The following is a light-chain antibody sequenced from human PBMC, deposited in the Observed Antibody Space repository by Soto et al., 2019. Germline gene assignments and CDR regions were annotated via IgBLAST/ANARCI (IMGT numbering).Light chain of an antibody. CDR1: QGIGNF. J-gene: IGKJ4*01. Sequence: DIQMTQSPSFLSASVGDRVTITCRASQGIGNFLAWYQQRPGKVPKLLISAASTLESGVPSRFSGSGSGTDFTLTISSLQPEDVATYFCQKCITAPLTFGGGTKVEIK. CDR2: AAS. CDR3: QKCITAPLT. V-gene: IGKV1-27*01.